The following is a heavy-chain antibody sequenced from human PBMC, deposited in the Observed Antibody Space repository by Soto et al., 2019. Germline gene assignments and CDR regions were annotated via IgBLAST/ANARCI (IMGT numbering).Heavy chain of an antibody. V-gene: IGHV1-18*01. CDR3: ARVGSLYDYVWGNYPNNWFDP. J-gene: IGHJ5*02. Sequence: ASVKVSCKTSGYSFTRYGLSWVRQAPGQGLEWMGWISPFNGNTNYAHNFRGKITMTTDTSTNTAYLEVRSLTYDDTAVYYCARVGSLYDYVWGNYPNNWFDPWGQGTLVTVSS. D-gene: IGHD3-16*02. CDR1: GYSFTRYG. CDR2: ISPFNGNT.